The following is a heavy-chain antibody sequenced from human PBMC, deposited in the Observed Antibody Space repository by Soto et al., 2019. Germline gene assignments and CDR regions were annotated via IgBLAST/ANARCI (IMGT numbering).Heavy chain of an antibody. CDR1: GYTFTSYG. V-gene: IGHV1-18*01. Sequence: QVQLVQYGAEVKKPGASVKVSCKASGYTFTSYGISWVRQAPGQGLEWMGWISAYNGNTNYAQKLQGRVTMTTDTSTSTAYMELRSLRSDDTAVYYCASTPPTYYDFWSGYAQFDYWGQGTLVTVSS. CDR2: ISAYNGNT. CDR3: ASTPPTYYDFWSGYAQFDY. D-gene: IGHD3-3*01. J-gene: IGHJ4*02.